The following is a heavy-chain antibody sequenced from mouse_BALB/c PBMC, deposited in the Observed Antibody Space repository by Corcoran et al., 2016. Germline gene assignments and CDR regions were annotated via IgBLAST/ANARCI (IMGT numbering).Heavy chain of an antibody. J-gene: IGHJ4*01. D-gene: IGHD2-1*01. CDR1: GYSFTGYT. V-gene: IGHV1-26*01. CDR3: ARGGNYGAMDY. Sequence: EVQLQQSGPELVNPGASMKISCKASGYSFTGYTINWVKQSHGQNLEWIGLITPYNGATSYNQKFKGKATLTVDKSSSTTYMERRSLTSEDSAVYDCARGGNYGAMDYGGQGTSVTVSS. CDR2: ITPYNGAT.